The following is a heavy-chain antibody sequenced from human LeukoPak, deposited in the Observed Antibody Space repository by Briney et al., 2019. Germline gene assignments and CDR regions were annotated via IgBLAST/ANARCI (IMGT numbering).Heavy chain of an antibody. D-gene: IGHD2-15*01. CDR1: GGSISSSSYY. CDR3: ASLDCSGGSSLDY. Sequence: PSETLSLTCTVSGGSISSSSYYWGWIRQPPGKGLEWIGSIYYSGSTYYNPSLKSRVTISVDTSKNQFSLKLSSVTAADTAVYYCASLDCSGGSSLDYWGQGTLVTVSS. V-gene: IGHV4-39*01. CDR2: IYYSGST. J-gene: IGHJ4*02.